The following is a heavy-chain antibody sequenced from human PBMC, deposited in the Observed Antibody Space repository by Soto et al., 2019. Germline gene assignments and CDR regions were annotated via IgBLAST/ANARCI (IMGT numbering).Heavy chain of an antibody. CDR3: ARVKVSYGDYGSMDV. CDR2: IIPIFGTA. J-gene: IGHJ6*02. Sequence: GASVKVSCKASGYTFTSYGISLVRQAPGQGLEWMGGIIPIFGTANYAQKFQGRVTITADESTSTAYMELSSLRSEDTAVYYCARVKVSYGDYGSMDVWGQGTTVTVSS. CDR1: GYTFTSYG. D-gene: IGHD4-17*01. V-gene: IGHV1-69*13.